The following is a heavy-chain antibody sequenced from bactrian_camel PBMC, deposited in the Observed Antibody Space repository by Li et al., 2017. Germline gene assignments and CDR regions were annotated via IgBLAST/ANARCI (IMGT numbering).Heavy chain of an antibody. Sequence: HVQLVESGGGSVQAGGSLRFSCAASGYTGSACRMAWHRQVPGKERELVSGIRRDGYTYYINSVKGRFTISQDNAKNTVYLEMNSLKPEDTAMYYRTREDPGAGRADWGQGTQVTVS. CDR1: GYTGSACR. D-gene: IGHD6*01. V-gene: IGHV3S9*01. CDR3: TREDPGAGRAD. CDR2: IRRDGYT. J-gene: IGHJ4*01.